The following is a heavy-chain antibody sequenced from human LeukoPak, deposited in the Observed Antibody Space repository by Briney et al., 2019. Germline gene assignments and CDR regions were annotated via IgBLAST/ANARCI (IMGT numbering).Heavy chain of an antibody. Sequence: GGSLRLSCAASGFTFSSYAMSWVRQAPGKGLEWVSAISGSGGSTYYADSVKGRFTISRDNSKNTLYLQMNSLRAEDTAIYFCARESYYGSGTYFNFDSWGQGILVTVSS. CDR2: ISGSGGST. CDR3: ARESYYGSGTYFNFDS. D-gene: IGHD3-10*01. CDR1: GFTFSSYA. J-gene: IGHJ4*02. V-gene: IGHV3-23*01.